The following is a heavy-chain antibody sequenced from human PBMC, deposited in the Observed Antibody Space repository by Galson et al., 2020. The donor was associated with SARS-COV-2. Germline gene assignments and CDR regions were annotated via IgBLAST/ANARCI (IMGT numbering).Heavy chain of an antibody. CDR3: AKGHCYGFGDLEGVFGY. CDR1: GFTFSSYG. Sequence: GESLKISCAASGFTFSSYGMHWVRQAPGKGLEWVAVISYDGSNKYYADSVKGRFTISRDNSKNTLYLQMNSLRAEDTAVYYCAKGHCYGFGDLEGVFGYWGQGPLVTVAP. D-gene: IGHD3-10*01. V-gene: IGHV3-30*18. CDR2: ISYDGSNK. J-gene: IGHJ4*02.